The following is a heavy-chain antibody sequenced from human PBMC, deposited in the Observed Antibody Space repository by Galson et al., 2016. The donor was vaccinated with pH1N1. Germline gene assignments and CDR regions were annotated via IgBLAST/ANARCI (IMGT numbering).Heavy chain of an antibody. D-gene: IGHD6-13*01. Sequence: QSGAEVTKPGESLKISCKGSGYTFTKYWIAWVRQMPGKGLEWMGSIYPGDSETRYSPSFQGQVTISADRSISTAYLQLTSLKASDTAMYYGARRETTLGTYYWGHGTLVIVSS. V-gene: IGHV5-51*03. CDR3: ARRETTLGTYY. J-gene: IGHJ4*01. CDR1: GYTFTKYW. CDR2: IYPGDSET.